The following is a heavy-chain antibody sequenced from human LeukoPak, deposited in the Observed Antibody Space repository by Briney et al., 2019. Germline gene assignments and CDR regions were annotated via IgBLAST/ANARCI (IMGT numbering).Heavy chain of an antibody. V-gene: IGHV1-46*01. Sequence: ASVKVSCKASGYTFTSYYIHWVRQAPGQGLEWMGIINPSGGSTTYAQKFQGRVAMTRDTSTSSVYMEVSSLRSEDTAVYYCARTYSSSDEFDYWGQGTLVTVSS. CDR1: GYTFTSYY. CDR2: INPSGGST. D-gene: IGHD6-13*01. J-gene: IGHJ4*02. CDR3: ARTYSSSDEFDY.